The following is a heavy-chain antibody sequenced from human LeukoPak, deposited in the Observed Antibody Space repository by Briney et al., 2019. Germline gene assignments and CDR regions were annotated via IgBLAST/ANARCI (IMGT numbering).Heavy chain of an antibody. CDR1: LYSISRGYY. Sequence: ESLCLTPAVSLYSISRGYYWGWTGQPPGKGLEWIGSIYHSGSTYYTPSLKSRDTISVHTSKNQFSLKLSAVTAADTAVYYCARGRDLGWLDAWGQGTLVTVSS. CDR2: IYHSGST. CDR3: ARGRDLGWLDA. D-gene: IGHD5-24*01. V-gene: IGHV4-38-2*01. J-gene: IGHJ5*02.